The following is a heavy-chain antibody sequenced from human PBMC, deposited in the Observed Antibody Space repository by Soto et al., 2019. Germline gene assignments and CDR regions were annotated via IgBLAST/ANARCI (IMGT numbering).Heavy chain of an antibody. CDR3: ARKYSSGWYHFDY. V-gene: IGHV4-34*01. CDR2: INHSGST. D-gene: IGHD6-19*01. J-gene: IGHJ4*02. CDR1: GGSFSGYY. Sequence: SETLSLTCAVYGGSFSGYYWSWIRQPPGKGLEWIGEINHSGSTNYNPSLKSRVTISVDTSKNQFSLKLSSVTAADTAVYYCARKYSSGWYHFDYWGQGTLVTVSS.